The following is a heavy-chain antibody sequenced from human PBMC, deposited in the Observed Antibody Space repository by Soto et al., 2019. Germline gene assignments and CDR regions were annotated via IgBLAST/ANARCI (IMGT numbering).Heavy chain of an antibody. CDR2: IVVGSGNT. Sequence: LVKVSCKASGFTFTSSAVQWVRQARGQRLEWIGWIVVGSGNTNYAQKFQERVTITRDMSTSTAYMELSSLRSEDTAVYYCAADSYDILTGYYTPFDYWGQGTLVTVLL. CDR1: GFTFTSSA. D-gene: IGHD3-9*01. J-gene: IGHJ4*02. CDR3: AADSYDILTGYYTPFDY. V-gene: IGHV1-58*01.